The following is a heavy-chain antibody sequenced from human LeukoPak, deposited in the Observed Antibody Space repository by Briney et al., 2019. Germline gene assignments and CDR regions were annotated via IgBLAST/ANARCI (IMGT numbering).Heavy chain of an antibody. V-gene: IGHV3-74*01. CDR2: INSDGSST. J-gene: IGHJ4*02. Sequence: GGSLRLSCAASGFTFSSYWMHWVRQAPGEGLVWVSRINSDGSSTSYADSVKGRFTISRDSAKNTLYLQMNSLRAEDTAVYCCARGTGYSSGWYANWGQGTLVTVSS. D-gene: IGHD6-19*01. CDR1: GFTFSSYW. CDR3: ARGTGYSSGWYAN.